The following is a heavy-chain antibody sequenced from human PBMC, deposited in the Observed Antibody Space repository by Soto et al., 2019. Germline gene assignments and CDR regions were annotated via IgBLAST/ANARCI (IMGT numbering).Heavy chain of an antibody. J-gene: IGHJ3*02. CDR2: IYYSGST. V-gene: IGHV4-61*01. D-gene: IGHD3-9*01. CDR3: AITRNFDWLPSDAFDI. Sequence: SETLSLTCTVSGGSVSSGSYYWSWIRQPPGKGLEWIGYIYYSGSTNYNPSLKSRVTISVDTSKNQFSLKLSSVTAADTAVYYCAITRNFDWLPSDAFDIWGQGTMVTVSS. CDR1: GGSVSSGSYY.